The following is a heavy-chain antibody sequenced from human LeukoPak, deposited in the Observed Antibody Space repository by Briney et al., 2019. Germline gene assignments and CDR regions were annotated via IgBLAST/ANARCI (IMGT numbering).Heavy chain of an antibody. J-gene: IGHJ6*02. CDR2: IYYSGST. Sequence: SETLSLTCTVSGGSISSSSYYWGWIRQPPGKWLEWIGSIYYSGSTYYNPSLKSRVTISVDTSKNQFSLKLSSVTAADTAVYYCARLLDYGDYYYGMDVWGQGTTVTVSS. CDR1: GGSISSSSYY. CDR3: ARLLDYGDYYYGMDV. V-gene: IGHV4-39*01. D-gene: IGHD4-17*01.